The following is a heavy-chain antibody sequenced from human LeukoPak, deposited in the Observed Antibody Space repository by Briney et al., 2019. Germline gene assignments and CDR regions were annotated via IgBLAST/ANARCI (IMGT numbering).Heavy chain of an antibody. CDR1: GGTFSSYA. J-gene: IGHJ5*02. Sequence: ASVKVSCKASGGTFSSYAISWVRQAPGQGLEWMGGIIPIFGTANYAQKFQGRVTITADKSTSTAYMELSSLRSEDAAVYYCARERANLQNWFDPWGQGTLVTVSS. CDR2: IIPIFGTA. CDR3: ARERANLQNWFDP. V-gene: IGHV1-69*06.